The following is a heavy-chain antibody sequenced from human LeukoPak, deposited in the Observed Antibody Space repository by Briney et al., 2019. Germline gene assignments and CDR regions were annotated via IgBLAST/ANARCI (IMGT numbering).Heavy chain of an antibody. CDR3: ARDSGSYFGFDY. CDR1: GGSTSSYY. Sequence: PSETLSLTCTVSGGSTSSYYWSWIRQPPGKGLEGIGYIYYSGSTNYNPSLKSRVTISVDTSKNQFSLKLSSVTAADTAVYYCARDSGSYFGFDYWGQGTLVTVSS. CDR2: IYYSGST. V-gene: IGHV4-59*01. J-gene: IGHJ4*02. D-gene: IGHD1-26*01.